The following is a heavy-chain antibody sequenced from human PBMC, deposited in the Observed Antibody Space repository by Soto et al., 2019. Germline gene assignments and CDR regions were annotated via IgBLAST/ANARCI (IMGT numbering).Heavy chain of an antibody. J-gene: IGHJ4*02. D-gene: IGHD5-18*01. CDR3: ERHGACSYGDFDY. V-gene: IGHV4-39*01. CDR2: IYYSGST. Sequence: QLQLQESGPGLVKPSETLSLTCTVSGGSISSSSYYWGWIRQPPGKGLEWIGSIYYSGSTYYNPSLKSRVTISVDTSNNQFSLKLSSVTDADTAVYYCERHGACSYGDFDYWGQGTLVTVSS. CDR1: GGSISSSSYY.